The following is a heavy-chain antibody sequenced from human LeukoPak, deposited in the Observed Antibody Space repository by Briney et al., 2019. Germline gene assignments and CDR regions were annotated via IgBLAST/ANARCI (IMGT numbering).Heavy chain of an antibody. CDR3: ARESRGYNILTGYYTQLDY. CDR1: GFTFDTYW. V-gene: IGHV3-7*01. CDR2: INADGSEK. Sequence: PGGSLRLSCAASGFTFDTYWMSWVRQAPGKGLEWVANINADGSEKFYVDSMKGRFSISRDNAENSVSLQMSSLRGEDTAVYYCARESRGYNILTGYYTQLDYWGQGTRVTVSS. J-gene: IGHJ4*02. D-gene: IGHD3-9*01.